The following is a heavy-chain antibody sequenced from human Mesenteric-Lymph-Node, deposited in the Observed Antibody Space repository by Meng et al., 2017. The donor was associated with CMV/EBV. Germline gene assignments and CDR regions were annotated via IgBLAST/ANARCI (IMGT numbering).Heavy chain of an antibody. V-gene: IGHV3-74*03. D-gene: IGHD6-6*01. CDR3: ASGGQLDGY. CDR2: INSDGSST. Sequence: GGSLRLSCAASGFSLSSYWMHWVRQAPGKGLVWVSRINSDGSSTKYADSVKGRFTISRDNAKNSLYLQMNSLRAEDTAVYYCASGGQLDGYWGQGTLVTVSS. J-gene: IGHJ4*02. CDR1: GFSLSSYW.